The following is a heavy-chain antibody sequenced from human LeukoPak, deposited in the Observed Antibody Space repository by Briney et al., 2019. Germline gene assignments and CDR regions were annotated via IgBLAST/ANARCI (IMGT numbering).Heavy chain of an antibody. CDR3: ARQDDISPFDY. D-gene: IGHD3-9*01. CDR1: GGSISSGGYS. J-gene: IGHJ4*02. CDR2: IYHSGST. Sequence: SETVSLTCAVSGGSISSGGYSWSWIRQPPGKGLEWIGYIYHSGSTYYNPSLKSRVTISVDRSKNQFSLKLSSVTAADTAVYYCARQDDISPFDYWGQGTLVTVSS. V-gene: IGHV4-30-2*01.